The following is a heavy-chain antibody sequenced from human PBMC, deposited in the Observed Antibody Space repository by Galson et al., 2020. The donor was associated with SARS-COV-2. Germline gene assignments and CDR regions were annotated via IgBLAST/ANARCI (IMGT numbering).Heavy chain of an antibody. CDR3: ARSVAYCGGDCSLEDFQH. CDR1: GYTFTGYY. J-gene: IGHJ1*01. Sequence: ASVKVSCKASGYTFTGYYMHWVRQAPGQGLEWMGRINPNSGGTNYAQKFQGRVTMTRDTSISTAYMELSRLRSDDTAVYYCARSVAYCGGDCSLEDFQHWGQGTLVTVSS. CDR2: INPNSGGT. D-gene: IGHD2-21*02. V-gene: IGHV1-2*06.